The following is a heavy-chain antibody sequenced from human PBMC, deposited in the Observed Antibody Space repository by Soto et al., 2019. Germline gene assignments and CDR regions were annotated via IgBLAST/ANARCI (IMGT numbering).Heavy chain of an antibody. D-gene: IGHD3-10*01. CDR2: IYYSGST. CDR1: GGSVSSGSYY. Sequence: SETLSLTCTVSGGSVSSGSYYWSWIRQPPGEGLEWIGYIYYSGSTNYNPSLKSRVTISVDTSKNQFSLKLSSVTAADTAVYYCARASASGPPDYWGQGTLVTVSS. V-gene: IGHV4-61*01. J-gene: IGHJ4*02. CDR3: ARASASGPPDY.